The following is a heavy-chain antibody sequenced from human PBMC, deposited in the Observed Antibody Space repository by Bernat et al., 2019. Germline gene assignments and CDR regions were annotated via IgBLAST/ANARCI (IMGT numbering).Heavy chain of an antibody. CDR3: ARHPRYDFRGGHYSGPFDY. Sequence: QLQLQESGPGLVKPSETLSLTCPVSGGSISSNTYYWDWIRQPPGKGLEWIGSIKYSGSTSYNPSLKSRVAMSVDTSKNQFSLKLTSVTAADTAVYYCARHPRYDFRGGHYSGPFDYWGQGTLVTVSS. J-gene: IGHJ4*02. D-gene: IGHD3-3*01. CDR1: GGSISSNTYY. V-gene: IGHV4-39*01. CDR2: IKYSGST.